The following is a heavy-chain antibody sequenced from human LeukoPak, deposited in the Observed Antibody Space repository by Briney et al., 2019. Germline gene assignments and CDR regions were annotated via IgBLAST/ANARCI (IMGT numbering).Heavy chain of an antibody. V-gene: IGHV4-34*01. D-gene: IGHD3-22*01. Sequence: PSETLSLTCAVYGGSFSGCYWSWIRQPPGKGLEWIGEINHSGSTNYNPSLKSRVTISVDTSKNQFSLKLSSVTAADTAVYYCARKHRRITMIVVVRRNNWFDPWGQGTLVTVSS. CDR1: GGSFSGCY. CDR3: ARKHRRITMIVVVRRNNWFDP. J-gene: IGHJ5*02. CDR2: INHSGST.